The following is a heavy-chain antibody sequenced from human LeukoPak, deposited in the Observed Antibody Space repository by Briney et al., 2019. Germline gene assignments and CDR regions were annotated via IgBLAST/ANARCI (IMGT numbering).Heavy chain of an antibody. V-gene: IGHV1-18*01. J-gene: IGHJ4*02. CDR3: ARRSINKVVAATSPEFDY. CDR1: GYTFTSYG. Sequence: ASVKVSCKASGYTFTSYGISWVRQAPGQGLEWMGWISAYNGNTNYAQKLQGRVTMTTDTSTSTAYMELRSLRSDDTAVYYCARRSINKVVAATSPEFDYWGQGTLVTVSS. D-gene: IGHD2-15*01. CDR2: ISAYNGNT.